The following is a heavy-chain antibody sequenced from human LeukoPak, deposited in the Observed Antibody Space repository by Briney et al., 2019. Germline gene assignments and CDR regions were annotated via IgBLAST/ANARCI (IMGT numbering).Heavy chain of an antibody. V-gene: IGHV3-23*01. CDR3: ARDYADYVGYFFFDY. CDR2: ISGGGETT. D-gene: IGHD4-17*01. Sequence: GGSLRLSCAASGFTANSNYMSWVRQAPGKGLEWVSSISGGGETTYYADSAKGRFTISRDNSQNTLYLQMNSLRAEDTAVYYCARDYADYVGYFFFDYWGQGTLVTVSS. CDR1: GFTANSNY. J-gene: IGHJ4*02.